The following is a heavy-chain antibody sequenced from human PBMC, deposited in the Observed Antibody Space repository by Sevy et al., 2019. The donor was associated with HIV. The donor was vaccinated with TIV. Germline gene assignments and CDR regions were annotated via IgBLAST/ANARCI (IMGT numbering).Heavy chain of an antibody. CDR2: ISSSSSYI. Sequence: GGSLRLSCAASGFTFSSYSMNWVRQAPGKGLEWVSSISSSSSYIYYADSVKGRFTISRDNAKNSLYLHMNSLRAEDKAVYYCARETPNGHFDYWGQGTLVTVSS. CDR3: ARETPNGHFDY. J-gene: IGHJ4*02. D-gene: IGHD2-8*01. V-gene: IGHV3-21*01. CDR1: GFTFSSYS.